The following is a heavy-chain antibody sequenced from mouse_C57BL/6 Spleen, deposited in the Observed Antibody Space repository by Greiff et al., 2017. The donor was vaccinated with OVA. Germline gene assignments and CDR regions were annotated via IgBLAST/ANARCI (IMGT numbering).Heavy chain of an antibody. CDR2: IDPYSGGT. CDR3: ASQGLYGPWFAY. Sequence: QVQLQQPGAELVKPGASVKLSCKASGYTFTSYWMHWVKQRPGRGLEWIGRIDPYSGGTKYNEKFKSKATLTVDKPSSTAYMPLSSLTSEDSAVCYCASQGLYGPWFAYWGQGTLVTVSA. D-gene: IGHD2-10*02. J-gene: IGHJ3*01. V-gene: IGHV1-72*01. CDR1: GYTFTSYW.